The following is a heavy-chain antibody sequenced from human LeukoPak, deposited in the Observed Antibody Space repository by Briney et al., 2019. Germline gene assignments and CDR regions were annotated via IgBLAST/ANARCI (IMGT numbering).Heavy chain of an antibody. D-gene: IGHD3-16*01. CDR2: FDPEDGET. CDR3: ATSVIMITFGGVSDFDY. CDR1: GGTFSSYA. V-gene: IGHV1-24*01. Sequence: GASVKVSCKASGGTFSSYAISWVRQAPGKGLEWMGGFDPEDGETIYAQKFQGRVTMTEDTSTDTAYMELSSLRSEDTAVYYCATSVIMITFGGVSDFDYWGQGTLVTVSS. J-gene: IGHJ4*02.